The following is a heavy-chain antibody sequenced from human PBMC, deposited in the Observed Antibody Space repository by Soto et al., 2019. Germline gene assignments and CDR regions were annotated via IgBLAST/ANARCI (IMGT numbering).Heavy chain of an antibody. CDR3: TSLSVAVDYFAFDI. Sequence: EVQLVESGGGLIQPGGSLRLSCTASGFPFSDLWIHWVRQAPGKGLEWVSRISHDGSSTSHVDSVRGRFSISRDNAKNTVYLQMNSLRAEDTAVYYCTSLSVAVDYFAFDIWGQGTVVTVS. CDR2: ISHDGSST. J-gene: IGHJ3*02. CDR1: GFPFSDLW. D-gene: IGHD6-19*01. V-gene: IGHV3-74*01.